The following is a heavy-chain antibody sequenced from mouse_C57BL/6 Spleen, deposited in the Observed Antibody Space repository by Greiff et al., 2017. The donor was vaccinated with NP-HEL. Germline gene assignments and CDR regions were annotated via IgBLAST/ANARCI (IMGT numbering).Heavy chain of an antibody. CDR3: ASGSSGFDY. J-gene: IGHJ2*01. Sequence: QVQLQQSGPELVKPGASVKISCKASGYAFSSSWMNWVKQRPGKGLEWIGRIYPGDGDTNYNGKFKGKATLTEDKSSSTAYMQLSSLTAEDSAVYFCASGSSGFDYWGQGTTLTVSS. CDR2: IYPGDGDT. D-gene: IGHD3-2*02. CDR1: GYAFSSSW. V-gene: IGHV1-82*01.